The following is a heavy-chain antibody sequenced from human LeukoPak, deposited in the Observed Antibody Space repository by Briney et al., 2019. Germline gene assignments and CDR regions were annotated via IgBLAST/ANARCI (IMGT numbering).Heavy chain of an antibody. CDR1: GFTFSSYW. Sequence: GGSLSLSCAASGFTFSSYWMSWVRQAPGKGLEWVANIKQEGSERYYVDSVKGRFTISRDNAKSSLYLQMNSLRAEDTAVYYCARKAAPAMDVWGQGTTVTVSS. J-gene: IGHJ6*02. CDR3: ARKAAPAMDV. CDR2: IKQEGSER. V-gene: IGHV3-7*01. D-gene: IGHD6-6*01.